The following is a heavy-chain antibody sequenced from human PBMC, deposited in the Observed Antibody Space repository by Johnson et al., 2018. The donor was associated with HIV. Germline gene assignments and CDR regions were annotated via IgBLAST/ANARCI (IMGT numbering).Heavy chain of an antibody. CDR1: GFTFSSYG. CDR2: IWYDGSNK. CDR3: AKDRRASDPSGAFDI. J-gene: IGHJ3*02. V-gene: IGHV3-33*06. D-gene: IGHD1-26*01. Sequence: QVQLVESGGGVVQPGRSLRLSCAASGFTFSSYGMHWVRQAPGKGLEWVAVIWYDGSNKYYADSVKGRFTISRDNSKNTLYLKMNSLRAEDTAVYYWAKDRRASDPSGAFDIWGQGKMVTVSS.